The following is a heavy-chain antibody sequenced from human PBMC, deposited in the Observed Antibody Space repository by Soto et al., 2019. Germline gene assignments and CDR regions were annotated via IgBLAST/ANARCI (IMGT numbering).Heavy chain of an antibody. CDR3: ARACSSSWYSDY. V-gene: IGHV3-48*03. Sequence: GGSLRLSCAASGFTFSSYEMNWVRQAPGKGLEWVSYISSSGSTIYYADSVKGRFTISRDNAKNSLYLQMNSLRAEDTAVYYCARACSSSWYSDYWGQGTLVTVSS. CDR1: GFTFSSYE. CDR2: ISSSGSTI. J-gene: IGHJ4*02. D-gene: IGHD6-13*01.